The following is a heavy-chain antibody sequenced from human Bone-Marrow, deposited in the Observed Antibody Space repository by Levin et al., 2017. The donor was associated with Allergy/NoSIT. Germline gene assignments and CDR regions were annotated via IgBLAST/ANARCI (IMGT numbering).Heavy chain of an antibody. CDR2: ISSSSGYI. CDR3: ARITVWGTVSPERRDS. CDR1: GFTFSSYS. J-gene: IGHJ4*02. D-gene: IGHD3-16*01. V-gene: IGHV3-21*01. Sequence: GGSLRLSCAASGFTFSSYSMNWVRQAPGKGLEWVSFISSSSGYIYYADSVKGRFTISRDNAKSSLYLQMNSLTVEDSAVYYCARITVWGTVSPERRDSWGQGVLVTVSS.